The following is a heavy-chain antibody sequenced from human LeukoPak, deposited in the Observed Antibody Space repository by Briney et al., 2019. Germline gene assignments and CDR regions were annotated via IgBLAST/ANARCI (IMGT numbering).Heavy chain of an antibody. V-gene: IGHV3-21*01. CDR1: GFTFRNYI. J-gene: IGHJ4*02. D-gene: IGHD3-22*01. CDR2: ISGSAGNT. Sequence: PGGSLRLSCAASGFTFRNYIMNWVRQAPGKGLEWVSAISGSAGNTYYADSVKGRFTISRDNAKNSLYLQMNSLRAEDTAVYYCARGKYYYDSTGYYPGGDYWGQGTLVTVSS. CDR3: ARGKYYYDSTGYYPGGDY.